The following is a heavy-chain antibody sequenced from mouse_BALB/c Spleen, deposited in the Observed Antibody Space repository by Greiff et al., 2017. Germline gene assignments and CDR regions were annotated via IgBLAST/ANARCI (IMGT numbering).Heavy chain of an antibody. Sequence: EGQLQQSGTVLARPGASVKMSCKASGYTFTSYWMHWVKQRPGQGLEWIGAIYPGNSDTSYNQKFKGKAKLTAVTSTSTAYMELSSLTNEDSAVYYCTRQRTSNWYFDVWGAGTTVTVSS. CDR2: IYPGNSDT. V-gene: IGHV1-5*01. CDR3: TRQRTSNWYFDV. J-gene: IGHJ1*01. CDR1: GYTFTSYW.